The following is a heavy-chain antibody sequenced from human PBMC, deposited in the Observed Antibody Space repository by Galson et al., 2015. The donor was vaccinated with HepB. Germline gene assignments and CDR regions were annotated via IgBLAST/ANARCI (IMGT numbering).Heavy chain of an antibody. D-gene: IGHD3-22*01. CDR2: ISSSSSTI. V-gene: IGHV3-48*01. Sequence: SLRLSCAASGFTFSSYSMNWVRQAPGKGLEWVSYISSSSSTIYYADSVKGRFTISRDNAKNSLYLQMNSLRAEDTAVYYCVRWVDYYDSSGGDYWGQGTLVTVSS. CDR3: VRWVDYYDSSGGDY. CDR1: GFTFSSYS. J-gene: IGHJ4*02.